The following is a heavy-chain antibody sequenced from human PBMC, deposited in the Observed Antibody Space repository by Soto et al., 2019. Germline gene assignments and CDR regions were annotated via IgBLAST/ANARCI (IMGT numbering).Heavy chain of an antibody. CDR3: ARDPANYYDSSGYLAQDPFDI. CDR1: GDSVSSNSAA. CDR2: TYYRSKWYN. J-gene: IGHJ3*02. D-gene: IGHD3-22*01. V-gene: IGHV6-1*01. Sequence: PSQTLSLTCAISGDSVSSNSAAWNCIRQSPSRGLEWLGRTYYRSKWYNDYAVSVKSRITINPDTSKNQFSLQLNSVTPEDTAVYYCARDPANYYDSSGYLAQDPFDIRGQETMVTVSS.